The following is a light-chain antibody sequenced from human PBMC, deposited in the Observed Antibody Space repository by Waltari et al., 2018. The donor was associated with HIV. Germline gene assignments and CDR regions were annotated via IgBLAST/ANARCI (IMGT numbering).Light chain of an antibody. V-gene: IGLV3-21*02. Sequence: SYVLTQPPPVSGAPGQTATISCGGNNIQSKNVHWYRQRPGQAPTLVVYDDSARPSGIPERFSGSHSENTATLTISRVEAGDEADYYCQVWDSTTDEGVFGGGTKLAVL. CDR3: QVWDSTTDEGV. CDR1: NIQSKN. J-gene: IGLJ2*01. CDR2: DDS.